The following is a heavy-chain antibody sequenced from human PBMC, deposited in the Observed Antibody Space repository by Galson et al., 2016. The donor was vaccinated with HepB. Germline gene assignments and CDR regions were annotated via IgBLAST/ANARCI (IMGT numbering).Heavy chain of an antibody. V-gene: IGHV4-31*03. CDR3: AYTYYYDSSGYSPFDN. Sequence: TLSLTCTVSGGSISSDGYYWSWIRQHPGKGLEWIGYIYYSGSTYYNRSLKSRVTISVDTSKNQFSLKLSSVTAADTAVYYCAYTYYYDSSGYSPFDNWGQGKLVTVSS. CDR2: IYYSGST. CDR1: GGSISSDGYY. D-gene: IGHD3-22*01. J-gene: IGHJ4*02.